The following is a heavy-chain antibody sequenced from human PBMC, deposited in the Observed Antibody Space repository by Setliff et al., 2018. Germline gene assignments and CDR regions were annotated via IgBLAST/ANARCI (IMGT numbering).Heavy chain of an antibody. J-gene: IGHJ5*02. CDR2: ISSGGST. Sequence: PSETLSLTCSVAGGSMSNYFWSWVRRPPGKGLEWIGFISSGGSTIYSPSLKSRVTISVDTSKNQFSLKLNPVTAADTAVYYCVRTFNGSPADRWGQGTLVTVSS. D-gene: IGHD2-2*01. CDR1: GGSMSNYF. V-gene: IGHV4-4*08. CDR3: VRTFNGSPADR.